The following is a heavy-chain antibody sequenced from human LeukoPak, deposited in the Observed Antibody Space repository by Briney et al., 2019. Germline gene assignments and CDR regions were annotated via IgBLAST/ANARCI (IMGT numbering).Heavy chain of an antibody. CDR1: GGSISSSSYY. CDR3: ASNRGSGWYYYYMDV. CDR2: IYYSGST. J-gene: IGHJ6*03. Sequence: SETLSLTCTVSGGSISSSSYYWCWIRQPPGKGLEWIGSIYYSGSTYYNPSLKSRVTISVDTSKNQFSLKLSSVTAADTAVYYCASNRGSGWYYYYMDVWGKGTTVTVSS. D-gene: IGHD6-19*01. V-gene: IGHV4-39*07.